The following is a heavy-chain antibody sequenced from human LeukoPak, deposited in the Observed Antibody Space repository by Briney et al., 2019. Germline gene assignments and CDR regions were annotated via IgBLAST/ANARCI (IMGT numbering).Heavy chain of an antibody. V-gene: IGHV4-59*01. CDR2: IYYSGST. D-gene: IGHD6-13*01. CDR1: GGSISSYY. J-gene: IGHJ3*02. Sequence: SGPTLVKPSETLSLTCTVSGGSISSYYWSWIRQPPGKGLEWIGYIYYSGSTNYNPSLKSRVTISVDTSKNQFSLKLSSVTAADTAVYYCARHKKLVRNAFDIWGQGTMVTVSS. CDR3: ARHKKLVRNAFDI.